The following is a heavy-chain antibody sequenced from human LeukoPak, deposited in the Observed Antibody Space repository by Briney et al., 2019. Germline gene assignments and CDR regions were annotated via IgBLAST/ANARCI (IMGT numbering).Heavy chain of an antibody. D-gene: IGHD7-27*01. CDR3: ARDDPWGTGINYYYYGMDV. J-gene: IGHJ6*02. Sequence: GGSLRLSCAASGFTFSSYAMHWVRQAPGKGLEWVAVISYDGSNKYYADSVKGRFTISRDNSKNTLYLQMNSPRAEDTAVYYCARDDPWGTGINYYYYGMDVWGQGTTVTVSS. CDR2: ISYDGSNK. V-gene: IGHV3-30*04. CDR1: GFTFSSYA.